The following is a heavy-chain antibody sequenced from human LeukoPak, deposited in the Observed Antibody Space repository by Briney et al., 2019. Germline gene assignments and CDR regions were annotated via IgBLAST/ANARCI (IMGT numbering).Heavy chain of an antibody. CDR2: ISGSGGST. D-gene: IGHD3-3*01. Sequence: GGSLRFSCAASGFTFSSYAMSWVRQAPGKGLEWVSAISGSGGSTYYADSVKGRFTISRDNSKNTLYLQMNSLRAEDTAVYYCAKFRVDYDFWSGYRIDAFDIWGQGTMVTVSS. V-gene: IGHV3-23*01. CDR3: AKFRVDYDFWSGYRIDAFDI. J-gene: IGHJ3*02. CDR1: GFTFSSYA.